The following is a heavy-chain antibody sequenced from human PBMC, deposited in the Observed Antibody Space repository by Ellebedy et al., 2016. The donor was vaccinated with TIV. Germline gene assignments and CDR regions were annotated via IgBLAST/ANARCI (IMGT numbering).Heavy chain of an antibody. V-gene: IGHV3-33*01. Sequence: GESLKISCAASGFTFSSYGMHWVRQAPGKGLEWVAVIWYDGSNKYYADSVKGRFTISRDNSKNTLDLQTKSLRADDTAVYYCAREGSPLAAAGLSWGQGTLVTVSS. CDR2: IWYDGSNK. D-gene: IGHD6-13*01. CDR3: AREGSPLAAAGLS. CDR1: GFTFSSYG. J-gene: IGHJ5*02.